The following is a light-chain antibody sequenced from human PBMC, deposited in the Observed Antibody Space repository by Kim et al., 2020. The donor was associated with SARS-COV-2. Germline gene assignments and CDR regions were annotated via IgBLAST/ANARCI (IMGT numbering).Light chain of an antibody. CDR2: SDD. Sequence: QSVLTQPPSASGTPGQRVTISCSASASNIRKNTLNWYQQVPGTAPKLLIHSDDQRPSGVPDRFSGSKSGTSASLAISGLQSEDEADYFWAAWDEGLSGWVFGGGTQLTVL. V-gene: IGLV1-44*01. CDR1: ASNIRKNT. J-gene: IGLJ3*02. CDR3: AAWDEGLSGWV.